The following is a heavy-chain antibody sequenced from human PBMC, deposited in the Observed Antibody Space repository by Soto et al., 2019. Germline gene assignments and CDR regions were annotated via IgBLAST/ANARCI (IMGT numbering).Heavy chain of an antibody. CDR3: ERDGYCSGGSCYSVPVFDY. CDR1: GFTFSSYG. V-gene: IGHV3-33*01. J-gene: IGHJ4*02. D-gene: IGHD2-15*01. CDR2: IWYDGSNK. Sequence: QVQLVESGGGVVQPGRSLRLSCAASGFTFSSYGMHWVRQAPGKGLEWVAVIWYDGSNKYYADSVKGRFTISRDNSKNTLYLQMNGLRAEDTAVYYCERDGYCSGGSCYSVPVFDYWGQGTLVTVSS.